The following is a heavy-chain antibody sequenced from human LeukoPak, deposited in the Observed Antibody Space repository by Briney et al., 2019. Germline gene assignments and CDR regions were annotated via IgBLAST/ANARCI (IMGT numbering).Heavy chain of an antibody. CDR3: VKFGVDYDMGV. CDR2: IHYSGRA. D-gene: IGHD3-16*01. V-gene: IGHV4-59*01. J-gene: IGHJ6*02. Sequence: SETLSLTCTVSGDSISDSYWTWVRQPPGQGLEWIGQIHYSGRADYNPSLKRRITTSVDTSKNQMSLTLTSVTAADTAIYYCVKFGVDYDMGVWGQGTTVTVYS. CDR1: GDSISDSY.